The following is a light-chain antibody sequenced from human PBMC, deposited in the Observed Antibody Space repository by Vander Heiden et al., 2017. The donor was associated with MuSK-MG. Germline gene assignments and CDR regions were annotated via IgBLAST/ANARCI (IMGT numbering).Light chain of an antibody. CDR3: QQYNNWPPYT. CDR2: GAS. Sequence: EIVMTQSPATLSVSPGERATLSCRASQSVSSNLAWHQQKPGHAPRLLIYGASTRDTGIPARFSGSGYGTEFTLTISSRQSEDFAVYYCQQYNNWPPYTFGQGTKLEIK. CDR1: QSVSSN. J-gene: IGKJ2*01. V-gene: IGKV3-15*01.